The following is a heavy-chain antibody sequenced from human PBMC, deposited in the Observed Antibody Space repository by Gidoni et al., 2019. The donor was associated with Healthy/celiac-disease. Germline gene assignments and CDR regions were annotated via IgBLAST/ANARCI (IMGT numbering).Heavy chain of an antibody. J-gene: IGHJ3*02. CDR2: ISSSSSYR. CDR3: ASMGGWQQLVRDACDI. Sequence: EVQLVESGGGLVKTGGSMRLSCAASGFTFSSYSMNWVRQAQGKGLEWVSSISSSSSYRYYADSVKVRFIISRANAKHSLYLQMTSLRSEDPAVYYCASMGGWQQLVRDACDICGQGTMVTVSA. V-gene: IGHV3-21*01. D-gene: IGHD6-13*01. CDR1: GFTFSSYS.